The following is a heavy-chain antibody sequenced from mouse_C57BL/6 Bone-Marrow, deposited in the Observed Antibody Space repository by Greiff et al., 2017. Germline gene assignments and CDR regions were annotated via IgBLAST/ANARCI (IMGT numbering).Heavy chain of an antibody. V-gene: IGHV1-63*01. Sequence: QVQLQQSGAELVRPGTSVKMSCKASGYTFTNYWIGWAKQRPGHGLEWLGDIYPGGGYTNYNEKFKGKATLTADKSSSTAYMQFSSRTSEDSAIYYCARKGYGSMRDYCDDWGQGTTLTVSS. CDR3: ARKGYGSMRDYCDD. D-gene: IGHD1-1*01. J-gene: IGHJ2*01. CDR2: IYPGGGYT. CDR1: GYTFTNYW.